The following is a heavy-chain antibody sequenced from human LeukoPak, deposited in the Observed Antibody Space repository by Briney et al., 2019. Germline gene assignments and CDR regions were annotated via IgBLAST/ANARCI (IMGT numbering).Heavy chain of an antibody. CDR3: TITYYYDSSGYSLGY. D-gene: IGHD3-22*01. V-gene: IGHV3-73*01. Sequence: PGGSLRLSCAASEFTFSGSAMHWVRQASGKGLEWVGRIRSKANSYATAYAASVKGRFTISRDDSKNTAYLQMNSLKTEDTAVYYCTITYYYDSSGYSLGYWGQGTLVTLSS. CDR2: IRSKANSYAT. J-gene: IGHJ4*02. CDR1: EFTFSGSA.